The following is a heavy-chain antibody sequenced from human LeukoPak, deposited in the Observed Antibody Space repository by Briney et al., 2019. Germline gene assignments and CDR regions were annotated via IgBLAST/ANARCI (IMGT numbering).Heavy chain of an antibody. D-gene: IGHD5-12*01. CDR2: INTNTGNP. CDR3: ARVSDIGGYSGYDSTFDP. V-gene: IGHV7-4-1*02. Sequence: ASVKVSCKASGYTFTSYAMNWVRQAPGQGLEWMGWINTNTGNPTYAQGFTGRFVFSLDTSVSTAYLQISSLKAEDTAVYYCARVSDIGGYSGYDSTFDPWGQGTLVTVSS. CDR1: GYTFTSYA. J-gene: IGHJ5*02.